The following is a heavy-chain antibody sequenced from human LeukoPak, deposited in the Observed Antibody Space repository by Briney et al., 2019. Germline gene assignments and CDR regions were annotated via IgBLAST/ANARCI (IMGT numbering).Heavy chain of an antibody. CDR1: GGSFSGYY. Sequence: SETLSLTCAVYGGSFSGYYWSWIRQPPGKGLEWIGEINHSVSTNYNPSLKSRVTISVDTSKNQFSLKLSSVTAADTAVYYCARVGRQIVVVPAAKGGYYYYYMDVWGKGTTVTVSS. CDR3: ARVGRQIVVVPAAKGGYYYYYMDV. D-gene: IGHD2-2*01. J-gene: IGHJ6*03. V-gene: IGHV4-34*01. CDR2: INHSVST.